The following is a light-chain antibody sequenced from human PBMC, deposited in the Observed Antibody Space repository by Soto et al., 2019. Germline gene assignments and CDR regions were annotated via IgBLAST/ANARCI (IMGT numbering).Light chain of an antibody. J-gene: IGLJ1*01. CDR2: EVT. CDR1: SSDVGAYNY. V-gene: IGLV2-14*01. Sequence: QSVLTQPASVSGSPGQAITISCSGTSSDVGAYNYVSWYQQHPGKAPKLMIYEVTNRPSGVSNRFSGSKSGNTASLTISGLQAEDEADYYCSSYTVSTSYVFGTGTKVTV. CDR3: SSYTVSTSYV.